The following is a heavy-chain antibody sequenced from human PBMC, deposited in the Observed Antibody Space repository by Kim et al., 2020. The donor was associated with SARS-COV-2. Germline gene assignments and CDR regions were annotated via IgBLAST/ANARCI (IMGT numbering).Heavy chain of an antibody. CDR3: AREVRYFDWSLGY. Sequence: GGSLRLSCAASGFTFSSYGMHWVRQAPGKGLEWVAVIWYDGSNKYYADSVKGRFTISRDNSKNTLYLQMNSLRAEDTAVYYCAREVRYFDWSLGYWGQGTLVTVSS. D-gene: IGHD3-9*01. J-gene: IGHJ4*02. CDR1: GFTFSSYG. V-gene: IGHV3-33*01. CDR2: IWYDGSNK.